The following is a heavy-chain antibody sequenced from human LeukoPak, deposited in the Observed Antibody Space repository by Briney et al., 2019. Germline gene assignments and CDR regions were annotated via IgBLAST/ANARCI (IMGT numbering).Heavy chain of an antibody. Sequence: PGGSLRLSCAASDFSFITYAMSWVRQAPGKGLEWVSTISGGGDATYYADSVKGRFTISRDNSKNTLYLQMNSLRAADTAVYYCARDTGTSYLSSFDYWGQGTLVTVSS. D-gene: IGHD6-6*01. CDR2: ISGGGDAT. CDR3: ARDTGTSYLSSFDY. V-gene: IGHV3-23*01. CDR1: DFSFITYA. J-gene: IGHJ4*02.